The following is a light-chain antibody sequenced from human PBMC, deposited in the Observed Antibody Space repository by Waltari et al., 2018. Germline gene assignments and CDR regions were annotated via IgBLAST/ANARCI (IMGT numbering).Light chain of an antibody. CDR2: KSF. Sequence: DIQMTQSPSTLSASVGDRVTITCRASQRISNWLAWYQQKPGKAPKVLNDKSFTLQNGVPSRFSGSGSETGFTRTISSLQPDDFATYYCQRYNISPYTFGQGTTLEI. CDR1: QRISNW. V-gene: IGKV1-5*03. CDR3: QRYNISPYT. J-gene: IGKJ2*01.